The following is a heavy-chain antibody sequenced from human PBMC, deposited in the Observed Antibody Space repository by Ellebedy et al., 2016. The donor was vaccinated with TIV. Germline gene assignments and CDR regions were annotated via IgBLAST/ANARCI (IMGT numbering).Heavy chain of an antibody. D-gene: IGHD6-19*01. Sequence: GGSLRLSCAASGFTVSTNYMTWVRQAPGKGLEWVSVIYSGGSTYYADSVKGRFTISRDNSKNTLYLQMNSLRAEDTAVYYCAGGISVAGTSLGFWGQGTLVTVSS. J-gene: IGHJ4*02. CDR2: IYSGGST. V-gene: IGHV3-53*01. CDR3: AGGISVAGTSLGF. CDR1: GFTVSTNY.